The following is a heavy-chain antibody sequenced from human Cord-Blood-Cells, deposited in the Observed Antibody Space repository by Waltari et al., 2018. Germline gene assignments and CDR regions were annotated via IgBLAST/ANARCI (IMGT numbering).Heavy chain of an antibody. CDR1: GYSISSGYY. CDR3: ASGSMVRGVIIDY. CDR2: IYHSGST. Sequence: QVQLQESGPGLVKPSETLSLTCTVSGYSISSGYYWGWIRQPPGKGLEWIGSIYHSGSTYYHPALKSRVTISVDTSKNQFSLKLSSVTAADTAVYYCASGSMVRGVIIDYWGQGTLVTVSS. D-gene: IGHD3-10*01. V-gene: IGHV4-38-2*02. J-gene: IGHJ4*02.